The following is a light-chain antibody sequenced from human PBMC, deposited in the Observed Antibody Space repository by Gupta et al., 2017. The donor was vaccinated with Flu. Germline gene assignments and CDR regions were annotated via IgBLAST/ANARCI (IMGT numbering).Light chain of an antibody. CDR3: QSYDGLSGSV. Sequence: QSVRIQPPSVFGAAGHSVTISYTVRSSNIGADYDLHWYQQFPGTAPTLLIHGNTNRPSGVPDRFSGPKSGNSASLAISGLQSEDEADYYCQSYDGLSGSVFGTGTKVTVL. CDR1: SSNIGADYD. CDR2: GNT. J-gene: IGLJ1*01. V-gene: IGLV1-40*01.